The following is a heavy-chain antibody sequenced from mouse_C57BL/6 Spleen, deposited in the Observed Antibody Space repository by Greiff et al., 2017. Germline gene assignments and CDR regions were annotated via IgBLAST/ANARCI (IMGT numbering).Heavy chain of an antibody. Sequence: VQLQQSGAELVKPGASVKISCKASGYAFSSYWMNWVKQRPGKGLEWIGQIYPGDGDTNYNGKFKGKATLTADKSSSTAYMQLSSLTSEDSAVYFCARPSTMVTTGGFAYWGQGTLVTVSA. CDR3: ARPSTMVTTGGFAY. D-gene: IGHD2-2*01. CDR2: IYPGDGDT. CDR1: GYAFSSYW. V-gene: IGHV1-80*01. J-gene: IGHJ3*01.